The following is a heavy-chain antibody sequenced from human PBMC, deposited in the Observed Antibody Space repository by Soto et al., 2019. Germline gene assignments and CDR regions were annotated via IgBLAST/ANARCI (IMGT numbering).Heavy chain of an antibody. V-gene: IGHV1-69*13. CDR2: IIPIFGTA. CDR3: AKDIYGYYYGYYYYGMDV. J-gene: IGHJ6*02. Sequence: SVKVCCKVSGGTFSSYAISWVRQAPGQGLEWMGGIIPIFGTANYAQKFQGRVTITADESTSTAYMELSSLRAEDTAVYYCAKDIYGYYYGYYYYGMDVWGQGTTVTVSS. CDR1: GGTFSSYA. D-gene: IGHD3-22*01.